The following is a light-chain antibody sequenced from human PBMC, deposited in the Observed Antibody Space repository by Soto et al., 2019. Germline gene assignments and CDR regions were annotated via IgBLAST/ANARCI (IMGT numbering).Light chain of an antibody. V-gene: IGKV1D-12*01. CDR1: QGISTW. CDR3: LQTNSFPLT. Sequence: DIQMTQSPSSVSASVGDSVTVSCRASQGISTWLAWYQQKPGKAPRLLIYSASYLQNGVPSRFSGSGSGTDFTLTISSLRPEDFATYYCLQTNSFPLTFGGGTKVEIK. CDR2: SAS. J-gene: IGKJ4*01.